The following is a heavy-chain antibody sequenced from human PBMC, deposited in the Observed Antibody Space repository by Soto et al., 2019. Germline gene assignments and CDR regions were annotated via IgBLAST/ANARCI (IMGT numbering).Heavy chain of an antibody. CDR1: EANFRDYW. Sequence: EPMKISCSAAEANFRDYWLGWVRQMTGTGLEWMGIIYPGDSDPRYSPSFHGQATISADKSISTAFLQWSSLKASDTAVYYCARLHKKENSGSSEGLDFWAQGTQVSVSS. D-gene: IGHD3-22*01. CDR2: IYPGDSDP. J-gene: IGHJ4*02. V-gene: IGHV5-51*01. CDR3: ARLHKKENSGSSEGLDF.